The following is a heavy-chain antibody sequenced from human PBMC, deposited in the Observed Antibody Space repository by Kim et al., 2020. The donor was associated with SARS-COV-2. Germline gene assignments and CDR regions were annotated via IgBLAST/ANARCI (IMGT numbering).Heavy chain of an antibody. J-gene: IGHJ5*02. V-gene: IGHV5-10-1*01. CDR2: IDPSDSYT. Sequence: GESLKISCKGSGYSFTSYWISWVRQMPGKGLEWMGRIDPSDSYTNYSPSFQGHVTISADKSISTAYLQWSSLKASDTAMYYCATLEIHCTNGVCYSYPNWFDPWGQGTLVTVSS. CDR1: GYSFTSYW. D-gene: IGHD2-8*01. CDR3: ATLEIHCTNGVCYSYPNWFDP.